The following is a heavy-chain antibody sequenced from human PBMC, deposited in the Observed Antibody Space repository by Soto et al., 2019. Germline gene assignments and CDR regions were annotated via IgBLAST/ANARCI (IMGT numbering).Heavy chain of an antibody. CDR2: IRTNGGST. J-gene: IGHJ4*02. D-gene: IGHD4-17*01. V-gene: IGHV3-64*01. Sequence: EVQLVESGGGLVQPGGSLRLSCAASGFIFSAYPMHWVRQAPGKGLEYVSAIRTNGGSTYYANSVKGRFTISRDNSKNTLYLQMGSLRADDIAIYYCARGDDYVPFDYWGQGTVVTVSS. CDR1: GFIFSAYP. CDR3: ARGDDYVPFDY.